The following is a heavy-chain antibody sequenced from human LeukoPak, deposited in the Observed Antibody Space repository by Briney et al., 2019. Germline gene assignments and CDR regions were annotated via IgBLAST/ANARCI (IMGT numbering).Heavy chain of an antibody. Sequence: ASVKVSCKASGYTFTSYGISWVRQAPGQGLEWMGGIIPIFGTANYAQKFQGRVTITADKSTSTAYMELSSLRSEDTAVYYCARDLVEMATITAFDIWGQGTMVTVSS. CDR3: ARDLVEMATITAFDI. CDR1: GYTFTSYG. CDR2: IIPIFGTA. J-gene: IGHJ3*02. D-gene: IGHD5-24*01. V-gene: IGHV1-69*06.